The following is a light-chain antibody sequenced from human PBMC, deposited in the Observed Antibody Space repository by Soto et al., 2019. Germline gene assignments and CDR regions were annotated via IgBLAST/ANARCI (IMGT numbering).Light chain of an antibody. CDR1: QNLGNS. Sequence: EIVLTQSPATLSLSPGERATISCRASQNLGNSVAWYQQKPGQPPRLFIYDTSNRATGTPVRFSGSGSVTAFTLTISSLEPEDFAVYYCQQRSNWRFGQGTKLEIK. V-gene: IGKV3-11*01. CDR3: QQRSNWR. CDR2: DTS. J-gene: IGKJ2*03.